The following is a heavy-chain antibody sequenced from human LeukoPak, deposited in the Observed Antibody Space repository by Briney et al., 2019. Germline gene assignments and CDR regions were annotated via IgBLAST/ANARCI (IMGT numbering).Heavy chain of an antibody. V-gene: IGHV3-33*01. CDR1: GFTFSSYG. Sequence: GGSLRLSCAASGFTFSSYGMHWVRQAPGKGLEWVAVIWYDGSNKYYADSVKGRFTISRDNSKNTLYLQMNSLRAEDTAVYYCARGRPPSYYDILTGPYYYYYMDVWGKGTTVTVSS. CDR2: IWYDGSNK. D-gene: IGHD3-9*01. J-gene: IGHJ6*03. CDR3: ARGRPPSYYDILTGPYYYYYMDV.